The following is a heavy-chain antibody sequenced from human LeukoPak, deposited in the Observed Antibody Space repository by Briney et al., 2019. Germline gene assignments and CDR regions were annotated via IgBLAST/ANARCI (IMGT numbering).Heavy chain of an antibody. CDR3: ARDSPSRYSSSWYTGY. J-gene: IGHJ4*02. V-gene: IGHV3-48*01. D-gene: IGHD6-13*01. Sequence: GGSLRLSCAASGFTFSSYSMNWVRQAPGKGLEWASYISSSSSTIYYADSVKGRFTISRDNAKNSLYLQMNSLRAEDTAVYYCARDSPSRYSSSWYTGYWGQGTLVTVSS. CDR1: GFTFSSYS. CDR2: ISSSSSTI.